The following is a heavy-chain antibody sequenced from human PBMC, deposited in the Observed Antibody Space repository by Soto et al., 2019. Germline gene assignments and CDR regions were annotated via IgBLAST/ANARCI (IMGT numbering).Heavy chain of an antibody. D-gene: IGHD3-22*01. CDR2: ISRSNSTR. CDR3: ARVTVPYYDSSGYYWGNAFDI. Sequence: GGSLSLSCGASGFIFSKYSMNWVRQAPGRGLEWVSSISRSNSTRYYADSVKGRFTISRDNAKNSLYLQMNSLRAEDTAVYYCARVTVPYYDSSGYYWGNAFDIWGQGTMVT. J-gene: IGHJ3*02. CDR1: GFIFSKYS. V-gene: IGHV3-48*04.